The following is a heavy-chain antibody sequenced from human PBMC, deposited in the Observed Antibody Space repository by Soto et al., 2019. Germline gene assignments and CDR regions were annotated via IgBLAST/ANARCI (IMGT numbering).Heavy chain of an antibody. CDR1: GGSVSSGSYY. D-gene: IGHD2-15*01. Sequence: PSETLSLTCTVSGGSVSSGSYYWSWIRQPPGKGLEWIGYIYYSGSTNYDPSLKSRVTISVDTSKNQFSLKLSSVTAADTAVYYFVIDGRIIVVEPYYYGMDVWGQGTTVTVSS. CDR2: IYYSGST. CDR3: VIDGRIIVVEPYYYGMDV. J-gene: IGHJ6*02. V-gene: IGHV4-61*01.